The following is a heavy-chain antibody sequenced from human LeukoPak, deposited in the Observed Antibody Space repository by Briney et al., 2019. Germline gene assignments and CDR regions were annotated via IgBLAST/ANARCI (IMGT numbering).Heavy chain of an antibody. CDR3: ARGVYDFWSGYYVAGLWFDP. CDR2: INHSGST. V-gene: IGHV4-34*01. D-gene: IGHD3-3*01. CDR1: GGSFSGYY. J-gene: IGHJ5*02. Sequence: SETLSLTCAVYGGSFSGYYWSWIRQPPGKGLEWIGEINHSGSTNYNPSLKSRVTISVDTSKNQFSLKLSSVTAADTAVYYCARGVYDFWSGYYVAGLWFDPWGQGTLVTVSS.